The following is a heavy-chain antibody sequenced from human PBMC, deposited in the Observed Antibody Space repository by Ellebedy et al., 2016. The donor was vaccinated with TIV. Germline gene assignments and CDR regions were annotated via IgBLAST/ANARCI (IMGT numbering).Heavy chain of an antibody. Sequence: ASVKVSCXASGYTFTGYYIHWVRQAPGQGLEWMGWIDPNNNDTNYAQKFQGWVTMTGDTSISTAYMELRRLRSDDTAVYYCARDRSPTYYNVLTGLNSWGQGTLVTVSS. CDR3: ARDRSPTYYNVLTGLNS. CDR2: IDPNNNDT. V-gene: IGHV1-2*04. J-gene: IGHJ4*02. CDR1: GYTFTGYY. D-gene: IGHD3-9*01.